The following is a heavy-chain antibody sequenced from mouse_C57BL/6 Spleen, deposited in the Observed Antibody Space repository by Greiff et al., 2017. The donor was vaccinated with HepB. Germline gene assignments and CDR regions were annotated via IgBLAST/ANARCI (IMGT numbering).Heavy chain of an antibody. J-gene: IGHJ1*03. Sequence: VQLQQSGPGLVQPSQSLSITCTVSGFSLTSYGVHWVRQSPGKGLEWLGVIWRGGSTDYNAAFMSRLSITKDNSKSQVFFKMNSLQADDTAIYYCAKKGGYYGSSSYWYFDGWGTGTSVTVSS. CDR1: GFSLTSYG. CDR2: IWRGGST. D-gene: IGHD1-1*01. V-gene: IGHV2-5*01. CDR3: AKKGGYYGSSSYWYFDG.